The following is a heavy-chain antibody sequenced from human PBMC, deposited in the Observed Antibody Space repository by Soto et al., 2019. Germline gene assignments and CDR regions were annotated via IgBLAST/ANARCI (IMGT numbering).Heavy chain of an antibody. D-gene: IGHD3-16*01. V-gene: IGHV5-10-1*01. CDR3: ARHIIIGLFAASRLWFAP. J-gene: IGHJ5*02. CDR1: GYSFTSYW. Sequence: GEALKISCKGSGYSFTSYWISWVRQMPGKGLEWMGRIDPSDSYTNYSPSFQGHVTISADKPISTAYLQWSSLKASDTAMYYCARHIIIGLFAASRLWFAPSARRSLVPVS. CDR2: IDPSDSYT.